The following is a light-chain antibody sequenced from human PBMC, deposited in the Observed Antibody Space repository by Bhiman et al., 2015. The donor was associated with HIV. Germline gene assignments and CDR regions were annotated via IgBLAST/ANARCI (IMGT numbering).Light chain of an antibody. CDR1: SHNIGNNF. CDR2: TNS. J-gene: IGLJ1*01. V-gene: IGLV1-44*01. Sequence: QSVLTQPPSVSATPGQRVTISCSGSSHNIGNNFVSWYQRLPGAAPKLFTHTNSRRPAGVPERFSGSKSGTSASLVISGLQAEDEADYFCASWDDSLRGYVFGT. CDR3: ASWDDSLRGYV.